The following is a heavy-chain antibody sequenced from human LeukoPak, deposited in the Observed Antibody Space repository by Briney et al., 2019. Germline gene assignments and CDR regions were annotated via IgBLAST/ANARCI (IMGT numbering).Heavy chain of an antibody. Sequence: PGGSLRLSCAASGFTFSSYAMSWVRQAPGKGLEWVSAISGSGGSTYYADSVKGRFTISRDNSKNTLYLQMNSLRAEDTAVYYCAKVDCSSTSCYAFDPYYYYGMDVWGQGTTVTVSS. J-gene: IGHJ6*02. V-gene: IGHV3-23*01. CDR3: AKVDCSSTSCYAFDPYYYYGMDV. D-gene: IGHD2-2*01. CDR2: ISGSGGST. CDR1: GFTFSSYA.